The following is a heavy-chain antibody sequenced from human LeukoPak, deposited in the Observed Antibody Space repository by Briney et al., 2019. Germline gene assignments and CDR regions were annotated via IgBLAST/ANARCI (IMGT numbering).Heavy chain of an antibody. J-gene: IGHJ3*02. CDR3: AKVVGAFTGAFDI. CDR1: GFTFSSYS. D-gene: IGHD1-26*01. CDR2: ISSSGSTI. V-gene: IGHV3-48*01. Sequence: GGSLRLSCAASGFTFSSYSMNWVRQAPGKGLEWVSYISSSGSTIYYADSVKGRFTITRDNSKNTLYLQMNSLRAEDTAVYYCAKVVGAFTGAFDIWGQGTMVTVSS.